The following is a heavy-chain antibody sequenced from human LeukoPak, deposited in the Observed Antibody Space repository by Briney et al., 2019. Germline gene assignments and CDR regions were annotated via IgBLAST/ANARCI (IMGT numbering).Heavy chain of an antibody. CDR3: AREDHDYSNYKGFDY. D-gene: IGHD4-11*01. V-gene: IGHV4-4*07. Sequence: KSSETLSLTCTVSGGSISSYYWSWIRQPAGKGLEWIGRIYTSGSTNYNPSLKSRVTMSVDTSKNQFSLKLSSVTAADTVVYYCAREDHDYSNYKGFDYWGQGTLVTVSS. CDR1: GGSISSYY. CDR2: IYTSGST. J-gene: IGHJ4*02.